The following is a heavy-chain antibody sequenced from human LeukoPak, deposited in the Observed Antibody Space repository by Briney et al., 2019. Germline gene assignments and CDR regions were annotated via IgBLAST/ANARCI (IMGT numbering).Heavy chain of an antibody. CDR2: LSGSGVGT. J-gene: IGHJ4*02. V-gene: IGHV3-23*01. CDR1: GFTFSSDA. CDR3: AKDRREYCSSTSCYLLDQ. D-gene: IGHD2-2*01. Sequence: GGSLRLSCAASGFTFSSDAMSWVRQAPGKGLEWVSVLSGSGVGTYYADSVKGRFTISRDNSKNTLYLQMNSLRADDTAVYYCAKDRREYCSSTSCYLLDQWGQGTLVTVSS.